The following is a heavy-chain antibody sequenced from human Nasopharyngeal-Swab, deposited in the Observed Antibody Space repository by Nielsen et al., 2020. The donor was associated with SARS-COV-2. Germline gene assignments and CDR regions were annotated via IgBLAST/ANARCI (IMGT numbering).Heavy chain of an antibody. V-gene: IGHV3-69-1*01. CDR3: ARDRDWAFDV. Sequence: GESLKISCAASGFIFSDYRMNWVRQAPGKGLEWNSYIRGSNDIYYADSVKGRFTNSRDHAKNSLYLQMSSLRVEDTAVYYCARDRDWAFDVWGQGAVVTVSS. D-gene: IGHD2-21*01. J-gene: IGHJ3*01. CDR2: IRGSNDI. CDR1: GFIFSDYR.